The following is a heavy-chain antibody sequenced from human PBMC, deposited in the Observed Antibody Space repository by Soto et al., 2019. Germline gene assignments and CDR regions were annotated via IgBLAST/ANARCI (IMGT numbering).Heavy chain of an antibody. V-gene: IGHV1-69*06. CDR3: ARDKEEGIGY. CDR2: IIPIFGTA. J-gene: IGHJ4*02. D-gene: IGHD2-21*01. Sequence: SGGTFSSYAISWVRQAPGQGLEWMGGIIPIFGTANYAQKFQGRVTITADKSTSTAYMELSSLRSEDTAVYYCARDKEEGIGYWGQGTPVTVSS. CDR1: GGTFSSYA.